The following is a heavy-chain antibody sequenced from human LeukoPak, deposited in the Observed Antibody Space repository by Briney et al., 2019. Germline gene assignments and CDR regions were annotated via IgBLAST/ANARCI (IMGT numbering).Heavy chain of an antibody. CDR2: IIPIFGTP. D-gene: IGHD2-2*01. J-gene: IGHJ6*03. CDR1: GGTFSNYA. Sequence: ASVKVSCKASGGTFSNYAISWVRQAPGQGLEWMGGIIPIFGTPNYAQKFQGRVTITADESTSTAYMELSSLRSEDTAVYYCATEGVVPAARKSYYYYMDVWGKGTTVTISS. CDR3: ATEGVVPAARKSYYYYMDV. V-gene: IGHV1-69*13.